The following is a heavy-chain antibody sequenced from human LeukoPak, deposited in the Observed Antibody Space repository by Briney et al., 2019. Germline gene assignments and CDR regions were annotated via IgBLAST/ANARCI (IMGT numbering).Heavy chain of an antibody. CDR3: AKDGRGGCSTSCYTWFGP. J-gene: IGHJ5*02. Sequence: ASVKVSCKASGYTFTTRAIHWVRQAPGQRLEWTGWIIIDNGNTKYSENFQGRVTITRDTSASTAYMELSSLRSEDTAVYYCAKDGRGGCSTSCYTWFGPWGQGTLVTVSS. CDR2: IIIDNGNT. CDR1: GYTFTTRA. V-gene: IGHV1-3*04. D-gene: IGHD2-2*02.